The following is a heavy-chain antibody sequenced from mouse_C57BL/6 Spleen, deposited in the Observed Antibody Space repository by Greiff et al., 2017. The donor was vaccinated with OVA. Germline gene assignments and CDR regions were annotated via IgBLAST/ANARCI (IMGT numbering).Heavy chain of an antibody. CDR3: ARSPPYYYGLDY. Sequence: VQLKQSGPELVKPGASVKISCKASGYSFTGYYMNWVKQSPEKSLEWIGEINPSTGGTTYNQKFKAKATLTVDKSSSTAYMQLKSLTSEDSAVYYCARSPPYYYGLDYWGQGTTLTVSS. D-gene: IGHD1-1*01. J-gene: IGHJ2*01. V-gene: IGHV1-42*01. CDR1: GYSFTGYY. CDR2: INPSTGGT.